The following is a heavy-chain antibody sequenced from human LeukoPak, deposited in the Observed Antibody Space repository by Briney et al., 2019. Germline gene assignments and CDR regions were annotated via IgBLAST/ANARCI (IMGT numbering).Heavy chain of an antibody. V-gene: IGHV1-58*02. CDR1: GFTFTSSA. D-gene: IGHD2-2*02. CDR2: IVVGSGNT. Sequence: ASVKVSCKASGFTFTSSAMQWVRQARGQRLEWIGWIVVGSGNTNYAQKFQERVTITRDMSTSTAYMELSSLRSEDTAVYYCAAAPRGYCSSTSCHNENYYGMDVWGQGTTVTVSS. CDR3: AAAPRGYCSSTSCHNENYYGMDV. J-gene: IGHJ6*02.